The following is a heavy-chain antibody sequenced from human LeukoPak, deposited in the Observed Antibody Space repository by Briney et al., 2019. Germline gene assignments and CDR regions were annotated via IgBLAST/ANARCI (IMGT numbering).Heavy chain of an antibody. V-gene: IGHV3-23*01. CDR2: ISGSGGST. D-gene: IGHD1-26*01. Sequence: GGSLRLSCVVSGFTFSSYEMNWVRQAPGKGLEWVSAISGSGGSTYYADSVKGRFTISRDNSKNTLYLQMNSLRAEDTAVYYCAKDHQGDGSYGGYWGQGTLVTVSS. CDR3: AKDHQGDGSYGGY. J-gene: IGHJ4*02. CDR1: GFTFSSYE.